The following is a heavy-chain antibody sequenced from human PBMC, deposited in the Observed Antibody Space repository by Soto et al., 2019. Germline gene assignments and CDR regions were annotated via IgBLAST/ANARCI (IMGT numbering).Heavy chain of an antibody. J-gene: IGHJ6*02. Sequence: EVQLLESGVGLVQPGGSLRLSCETSGFSFNTYAMTWVRQAPGMVLEWVAAINYSGSTTFHAQSVKGRFTISRDNSRSTVFLQMDSLRAEDTAVYYCVKQRGSGKTYFYNMDVWGLGTTVSVSS. CDR2: INYSGSTT. V-gene: IGHV3-23*01. CDR1: GFSFNTYA. D-gene: IGHD3-10*01. CDR3: VKQRGSGKTYFYNMDV.